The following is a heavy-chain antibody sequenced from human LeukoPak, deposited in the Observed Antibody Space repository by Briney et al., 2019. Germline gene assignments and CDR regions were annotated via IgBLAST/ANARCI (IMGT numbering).Heavy chain of an antibody. CDR1: GFTFSSYA. D-gene: IGHD6-19*01. CDR3: AKDRIAVTDDLDS. Sequence: GGSLRLSCAASGFTFSSYAMSWVRQAPGKGLEWVSAISGSGGSTHYADSVKGRFTISRDNSRNTLYLQMSSLTAEDTAVYYCAKDRIAVTDDLDSWGQGTLVTVSS. J-gene: IGHJ4*02. V-gene: IGHV3-23*01. CDR2: ISGSGGST.